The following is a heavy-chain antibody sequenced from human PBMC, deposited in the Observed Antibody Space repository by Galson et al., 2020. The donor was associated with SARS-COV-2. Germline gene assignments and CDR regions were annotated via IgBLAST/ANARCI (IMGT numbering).Heavy chain of an antibody. CDR1: GGSISSSDW. J-gene: IGHJ4*02. Sequence: SETLSLTCAVSGGSISSSDWWSWVRQPAEQGLEWTGEIYRSGSTNYNPSLKSRVTISVDKSKNQFSLKLNSVTAADTAVYYCLRDRIAAGSRDNSDYWGQGTLVTVSS. CDR3: LRDRIAAGSRDNSDY. V-gene: IGHV4-4*02. D-gene: IGHD6-6*01. CDR2: IYRSGST.